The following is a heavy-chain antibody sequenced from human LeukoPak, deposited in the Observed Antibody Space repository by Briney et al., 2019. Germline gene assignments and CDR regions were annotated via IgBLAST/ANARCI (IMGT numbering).Heavy chain of an antibody. Sequence: GTPVKVSCKASGFTFTSSAMQWVRQARGQRLEWIGWIVVGSGNTNYAQKFQERVTITRDMSTSTAYMELSSLRSEDTAVYYCAALPYYYGSGSYYVDYWGQGTLVTVSS. D-gene: IGHD3-10*01. CDR3: AALPYYYGSGSYYVDY. J-gene: IGHJ4*02. CDR1: GFTFTSSA. V-gene: IGHV1-58*02. CDR2: IVVGSGNT.